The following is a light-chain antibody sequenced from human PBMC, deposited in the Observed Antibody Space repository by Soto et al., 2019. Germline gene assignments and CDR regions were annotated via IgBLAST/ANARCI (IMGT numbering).Light chain of an antibody. Sequence: IVLTQSPGTLSMSPGERAALSCRARQSVSNNYLAWYQQQPGQAPRLLLYEVSNRATGIPARFSGSGSRTDFTLTITSLEPEHFAVYFCHQRYTWPRVTFGQGTRLDIK. V-gene: IGKV3D-20*02. CDR3: HQRYTWPRVT. CDR2: EVS. J-gene: IGKJ5*01. CDR1: QSVSNNY.